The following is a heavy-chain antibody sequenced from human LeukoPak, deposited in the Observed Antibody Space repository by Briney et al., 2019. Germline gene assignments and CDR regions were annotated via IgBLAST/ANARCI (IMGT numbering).Heavy chain of an antibody. CDR1: GGSISSYY. V-gene: IGHV4-59*12. J-gene: IGHJ3*02. CDR3: ARDRDYWNDAFDI. D-gene: IGHD1-1*01. Sequence: SETLSLTCTVSGGSISSYYWSWIRQPPGKGLEWIGYIYYSGSTNYIPSLKSRVTISVDTSKNQFSLKLSSVTAADTAVYYCARDRDYWNDAFDIWGQGTMVTVSS. CDR2: IYYSGST.